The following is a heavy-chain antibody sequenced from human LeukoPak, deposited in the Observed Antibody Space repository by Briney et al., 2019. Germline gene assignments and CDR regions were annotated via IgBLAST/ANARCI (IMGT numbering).Heavy chain of an antibody. J-gene: IGHJ6*02. CDR2: INPNSGGT. V-gene: IGHV1-2*02. CDR1: GYTFTDYY. CDR3: ARDWQYSSGWRYYYGMDV. D-gene: IGHD6-19*01. Sequence: GASVKVSCKASGYTFTDYYMHWVRQAPGQGLEWMGWINPNSGGTNFAQKFQGRVTMTRDTSISTAYMGLSRLTSDDTAVYFCARDWQYSSGWRYYYGMDVWGQGTTVTVSS.